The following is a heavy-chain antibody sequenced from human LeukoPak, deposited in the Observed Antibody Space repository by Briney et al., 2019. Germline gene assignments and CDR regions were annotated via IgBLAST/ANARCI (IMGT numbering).Heavy chain of an antibody. CDR2: INHSGST. J-gene: IGHJ4*02. V-gene: IGHV4-34*01. CDR3: ARGHRITGGKAFDY. Sequence: GSLRLSCAASAFTFSSYWMSWVRQPPGKGLEWIGEINHSGSTNYNPSLKSRVTISVDTSRNQFSLKLSSVTAADTAVYYCARGHRITGGKAFDYWGQGTLVTVSS. D-gene: IGHD3-3*01. CDR1: AFTFSSYW.